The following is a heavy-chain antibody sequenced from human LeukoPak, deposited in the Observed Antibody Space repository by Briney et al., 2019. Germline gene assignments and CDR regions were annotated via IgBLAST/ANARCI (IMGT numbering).Heavy chain of an antibody. CDR3: ARDSGGGRGGELDS. V-gene: IGHV1-18*04. J-gene: IGHJ5*01. CDR2: ISAYNGNK. Sequence: ASVKVSCKASGYTFTSYGISWVRQAPGQGLERMGWISAYNGNKNYAQKLQGRVTMTKDTSTSTAYMVLRSPRSDDTGVCYGARDSGGGRGGELDSWGQGTLVTVSS. CDR1: GYTFTSYG. D-gene: IGHD3-10*01.